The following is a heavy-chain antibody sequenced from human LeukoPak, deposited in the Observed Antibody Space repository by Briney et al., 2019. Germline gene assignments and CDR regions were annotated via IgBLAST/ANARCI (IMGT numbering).Heavy chain of an antibody. CDR2: INHSGST. V-gene: IGHV4-34*01. D-gene: IGHD4-11*01. CDR1: GGSFSGYY. Sequence: KPSETLSLTCAVYGGSFSGYYWSWIRQPPGKGLEWIGEINHSGSTNYNPSLKSRVIISVDTSKNQFSLKLSSVTAADTAVYYCARDYSRWFDPWGQGTLVTVSS. CDR3: ARDYSRWFDP. J-gene: IGHJ5*02.